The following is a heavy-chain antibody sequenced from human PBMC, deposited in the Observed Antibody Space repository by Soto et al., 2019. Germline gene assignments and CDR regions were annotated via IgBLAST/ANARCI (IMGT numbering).Heavy chain of an antibody. J-gene: IGHJ2*01. CDR3: ARGITMVRGVTAFDL. V-gene: IGHV1-69*01. CDR2: IIPSFGTA. Sequence: QVQLVQSGAEVKKPGSSVKVSCKASGGTFSSYAISWVRQAPGQGLEWMGGIIPSFGTANYAQKFQGRVTITADESTSTDYMELISLRSEDTAVYYCARGITMVRGVTAFDLWGRGTLVTVSS. CDR1: GGTFSSYA. D-gene: IGHD3-10*01.